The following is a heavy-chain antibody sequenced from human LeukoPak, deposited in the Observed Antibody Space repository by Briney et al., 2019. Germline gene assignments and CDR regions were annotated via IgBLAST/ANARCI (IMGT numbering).Heavy chain of an antibody. Sequence: GGSLRLSCAASGFSFSSYGMHWVRQAPGKGLEWVAFIRYDGSNKYYADSVKGRFTISRDNSKNTLYLQMNSLRAEDTAVYYCARVTYGSGTYGAFDYWGQGTLVTVSS. D-gene: IGHD3-10*01. CDR3: ARVTYGSGTYGAFDY. CDR2: IRYDGSNK. J-gene: IGHJ4*02. CDR1: GFSFSSYG. V-gene: IGHV3-30*02.